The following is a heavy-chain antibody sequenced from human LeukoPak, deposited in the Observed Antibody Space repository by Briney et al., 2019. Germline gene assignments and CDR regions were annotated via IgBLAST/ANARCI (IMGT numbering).Heavy chain of an antibody. V-gene: IGHV4-39*01. CDR1: GGSISSSSYY. Sequence: SETLSLTCTVSGGSISSSSYYWGWIRQPPGKGLEWIGSIYYSGSTYYNPSLKSRVTISVDTSKNQFSLKLSSVTAADTAVYYCARVYSSGWYGEFDYWGQGTLVTVSS. J-gene: IGHJ4*02. CDR2: IYYSGST. CDR3: ARVYSSGWYGEFDY. D-gene: IGHD6-19*01.